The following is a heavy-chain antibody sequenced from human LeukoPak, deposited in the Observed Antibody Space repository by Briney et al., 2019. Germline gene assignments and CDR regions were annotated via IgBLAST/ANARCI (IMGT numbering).Heavy chain of an antibody. CDR1: GFTFSDYA. D-gene: IGHD6-13*01. CDR3: ARDRSSFFDY. J-gene: IGHJ4*02. V-gene: IGHV3-53*01. Sequence: GGSLRLSCAASGFTFSDYALTWVRQAPGKGLEWVSVIYSDGSIYYTDSVKGRFTISRDNSKNTVYLQMDSLRAEDTAVYYCARDRSSFFDYWGQGTLVTVSS. CDR2: IYSDGSI.